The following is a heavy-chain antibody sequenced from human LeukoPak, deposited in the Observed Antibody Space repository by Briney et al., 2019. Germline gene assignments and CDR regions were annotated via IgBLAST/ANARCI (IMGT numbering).Heavy chain of an antibody. CDR1: GGSISSSSYY. J-gene: IGHJ5*02. CDR3: ARVQVVVKRLINWFDP. D-gene: IGHD3-22*01. V-gene: IGHV4-39*07. CDR2: IYYSGST. Sequence: PSETLSLTCTVSGGSISSSSYYWGWIRQPPGKGLEWIGSIYYSGSTYYNPSLKSRVTISVDTSKNQFSLKLSSVTAADTAVYYCARVQVVVKRLINWFDPWGQGTLVTVSS.